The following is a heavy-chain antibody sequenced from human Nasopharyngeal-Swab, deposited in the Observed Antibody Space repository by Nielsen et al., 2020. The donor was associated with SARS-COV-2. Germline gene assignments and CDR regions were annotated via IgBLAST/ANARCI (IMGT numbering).Heavy chain of an antibody. CDR3: ARDSFYCSSTSCLDFNYYYYMDV. CDR1: GFTFSSYA. D-gene: IGHD2-2*01. Sequence: GESLKISCAASGFTFSSYAMHWVRQAPGKGLEWVAVISYDGSNKYYADSVKGRFTISRDNSKNTLYLQMNSLRAEDTAVYYCARDSFYCSSTSCLDFNYYYYMDVWGKGTTVTVSS. J-gene: IGHJ6*03. V-gene: IGHV3-30-3*01. CDR2: ISYDGSNK.